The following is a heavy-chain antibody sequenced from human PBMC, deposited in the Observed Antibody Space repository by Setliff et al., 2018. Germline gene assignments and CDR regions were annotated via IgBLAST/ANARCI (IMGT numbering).Heavy chain of an antibody. J-gene: IGHJ4*02. CDR1: GYSIITGYY. V-gene: IGHV4-38-2*02. D-gene: IGHD5-18*01. Sequence: SETLSLTCSVSGYSIITGYYWAWIRRLPGRGLERIGSLHRVGTFFYNPSLVSRATLSLDTSRNQFSLMLTSVTAADTAIYYCAGRPQNTPMGPCDYWGQGTLVTVSS. CDR2: LHRVGTF. CDR3: AGRPQNTPMGPCDY.